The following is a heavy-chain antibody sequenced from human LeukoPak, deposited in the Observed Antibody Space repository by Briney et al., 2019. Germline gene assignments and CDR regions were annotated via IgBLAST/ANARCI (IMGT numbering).Heavy chain of an antibody. Sequence: PGGSLRLSCAASGFTFSSYDMHWVRQATGKGLEWVSAIGTAGDTYYPGSVKGRFTISRENAKNSLYLQMNSLRAEDTAVYYCERGVYYDSSGYYSLYNWFDPWGQGTLVTVSS. J-gene: IGHJ5*02. CDR1: GFTFSSYD. CDR2: IGTAGDT. CDR3: ERGVYYDSSGYYSLYNWFDP. D-gene: IGHD3-22*01. V-gene: IGHV3-13*01.